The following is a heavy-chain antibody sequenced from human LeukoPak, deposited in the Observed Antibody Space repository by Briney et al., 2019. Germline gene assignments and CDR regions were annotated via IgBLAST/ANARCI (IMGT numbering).Heavy chain of an antibody. V-gene: IGHV3-7*01. CDR3: ARGAGEDFDY. CDR2: IKPDGSEK. Sequence: GGSLRLSCAASRFTFSSYWMSWVRQAPGKGLEWVASIKPDGSEKYYVDSVKGRFTISRDNAKNSLYLQMNNLRADDTAVYYCARGAGEDFDYWGQGTLVTASS. J-gene: IGHJ4*02. CDR1: RFTFSSYW.